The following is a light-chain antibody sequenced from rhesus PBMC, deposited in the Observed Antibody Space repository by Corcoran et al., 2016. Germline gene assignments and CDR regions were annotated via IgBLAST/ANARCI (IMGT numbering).Light chain of an antibody. CDR1: ENVHSY. CDR2: QTS. Sequence: DIQMTQSPSSLSASVGDRVTITCRASENVHSYLHWYQRKPGKAPNLLIYQTSTLRSGVPPRFSGSGSGTDFTLTLSNLQPEDFATYFCQHSYGTPFTFGPGTKLDLK. CDR3: QHSYGTPFT. J-gene: IGKJ3*01. V-gene: IGKV1-74*01.